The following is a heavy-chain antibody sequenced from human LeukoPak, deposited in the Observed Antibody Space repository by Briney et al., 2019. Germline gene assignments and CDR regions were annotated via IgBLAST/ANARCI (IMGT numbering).Heavy chain of an antibody. D-gene: IGHD4-17*01. CDR1: GYTFTGYY. CDR2: INPNSGGT. CDR3: ARGMDRYGDYVRWDRALAESVPDFDY. J-gene: IGHJ4*02. V-gene: IGHV1-2*02. Sequence: ASVKVSCKASGYTFTGYYMHWVRQAPGQGLEWMGWINPNSGGTNYAQKFQGRVTMTRDTSISTAYMELSRLRSDDTAVYYCARGMDRYGDYVRWDRALAESVPDFDYWGQGTLVTVSS.